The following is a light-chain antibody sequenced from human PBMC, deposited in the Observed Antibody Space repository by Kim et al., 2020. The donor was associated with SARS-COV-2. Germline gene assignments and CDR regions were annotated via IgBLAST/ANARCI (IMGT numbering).Light chain of an antibody. CDR2: DVS. V-gene: IGLV2-14*04. Sequence: SLTIACTGTSSDVGVYDYVSWYQQHPGKAPKLMIFDVSKRPSGVSNRFSGSRSGNTASLTISGLQAEDESDYYCSSYTSSSDSDLFGTGTKVTVL. CDR3: SSYTSSSDSDL. J-gene: IGLJ1*01. CDR1: SSDVGVYDY.